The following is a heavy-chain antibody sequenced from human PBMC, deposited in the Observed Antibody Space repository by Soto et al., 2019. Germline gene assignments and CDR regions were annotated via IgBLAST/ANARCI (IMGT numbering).Heavy chain of an antibody. D-gene: IGHD3-22*01. Sequence: SETLSLTCKVSGYLINSGYSWGWTRQSPGKGLEWIGSTSYDGKSYYKPSLESRVVMSVDLANNQFSLRLRSVTAADTAVYYCARDLSSGYQTFYFDYWGQGTPVTVSS. CDR2: TSYDGKS. V-gene: IGHV4-38-2*02. J-gene: IGHJ4*01. CDR3: ARDLSSGYQTFYFDY. CDR1: GYLINSGYS.